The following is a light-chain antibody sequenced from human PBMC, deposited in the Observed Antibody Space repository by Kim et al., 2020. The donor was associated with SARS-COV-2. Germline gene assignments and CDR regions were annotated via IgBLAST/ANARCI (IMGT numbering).Light chain of an antibody. Sequence: QRVTITCSGSSSNIESNYVYWYLQLPGTAPKLLIYRNNQRTSGVPDRFSGSKSGTSASLAISGLRSEDEADYYCAAWDDSLSGVVFGGGTQLTVL. V-gene: IGLV1-47*01. J-gene: IGLJ2*01. CDR2: RNN. CDR1: SSNIESNY. CDR3: AAWDDSLSGVV.